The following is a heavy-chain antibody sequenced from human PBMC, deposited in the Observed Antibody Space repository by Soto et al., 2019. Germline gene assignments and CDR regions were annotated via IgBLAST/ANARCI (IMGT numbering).Heavy chain of an antibody. CDR3: AKGRGARWSTVHFDY. CDR2: IIGGGGST. V-gene: IGHV3-23*01. D-gene: IGHD2-15*01. J-gene: IGHJ4*02. Sequence: EVQLLESGGGLGQPGGSLRLSCAASGFTFSSYAMIWVRQAPGKGLEWVSAIIGGGGSTYYADSVKGRFTISRDNSKNTLYLQMNSLRVEDTAVYYCAKGRGARWSTVHFDYWGQGTLATVSS. CDR1: GFTFSSYA.